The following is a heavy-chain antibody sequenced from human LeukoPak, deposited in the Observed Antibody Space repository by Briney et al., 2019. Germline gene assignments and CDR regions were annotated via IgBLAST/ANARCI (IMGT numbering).Heavy chain of an antibody. Sequence: GGSLRLSCAVSGFTVSSNYMSWVRQAPGKGLEWVSVIYSGGSTYYADSVKGRFTISRDNSKNTLYLQMNSLRAEDTAVYYCARMTTVVRIDYWGQGTLVTVSS. V-gene: IGHV3-53*01. D-gene: IGHD4-23*01. J-gene: IGHJ4*02. CDR2: IYSGGST. CDR1: GFTVSSNY. CDR3: ARMTTVVRIDY.